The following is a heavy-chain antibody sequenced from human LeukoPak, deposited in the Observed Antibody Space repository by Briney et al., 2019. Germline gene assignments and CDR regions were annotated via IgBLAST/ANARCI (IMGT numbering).Heavy chain of an antibody. V-gene: IGHV1-69*13. Sequence: SVKVSCKASGGTFSSYAISCVRQAPGQGLEWMGGIIPIFGTANYAQKFQGRVTITADESTSTAYMELSSLRSEDTAVYYCARDIVVVPAALAFDIWGQGTMVTVSS. D-gene: IGHD2-2*01. CDR1: GGTFSSYA. CDR2: IIPIFGTA. CDR3: ARDIVVVPAALAFDI. J-gene: IGHJ3*02.